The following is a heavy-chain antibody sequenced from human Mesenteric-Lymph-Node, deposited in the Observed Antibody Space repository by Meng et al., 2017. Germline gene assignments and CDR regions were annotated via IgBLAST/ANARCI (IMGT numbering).Heavy chain of an antibody. CDR3: ARGLDSSSVNY. V-gene: IGHV3-21*01. J-gene: IGHJ4*02. CDR2: ISSSSSYI. CDR1: GFTFSSYN. Sequence: GESLKISCAASGFTFSSYNMNWVRQAPGKGLEWVSSISSSSSYIYYADSVKGRFTISRDNAKNSLYLQMNSLRAEDTAVYYCARGLDSSSVNYWGQGTLVTVYS. D-gene: IGHD6-13*01.